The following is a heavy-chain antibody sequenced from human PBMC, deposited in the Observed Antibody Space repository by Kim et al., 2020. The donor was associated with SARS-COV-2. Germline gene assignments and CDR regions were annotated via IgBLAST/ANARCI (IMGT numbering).Heavy chain of an antibody. CDR2: LSDDGVAT. D-gene: IGHD2-2*02. CDR1: GFTFSGYA. V-gene: IGHV3-23*01. Sequence: GGSLRLSCAASGFTFSGYAMSWVRQAPGKGLEWVSGLSDDGVATYYADSVKGRFSIFRDNSKNMVHLQMNSLSADDTAIYYCAKARGGRLYQYHFDHWGQGTLVTVSS. J-gene: IGHJ4*02. CDR3: AKARGGRLYQYHFDH.